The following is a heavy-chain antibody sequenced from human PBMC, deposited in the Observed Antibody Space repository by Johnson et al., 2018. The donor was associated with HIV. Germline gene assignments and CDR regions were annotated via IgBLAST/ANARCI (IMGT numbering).Heavy chain of an antibody. D-gene: IGHD6-19*01. CDR2: ISSSGGTI. CDR1: RFTFSDYY. Sequence: QVQLVESGGGLVQPGGSLRLYCAASRFTFSDYYMSWIRQTPGKGLEWVSYISSSGGTIYYADSVKGRFSISRDNAKNSLYLQMNRLRAEETAFYYCAKEVVSGWYPAGAFDIWGQGTMVTVSS. V-gene: IGHV3-11*01. CDR3: AKEVVSGWYPAGAFDI. J-gene: IGHJ3*02.